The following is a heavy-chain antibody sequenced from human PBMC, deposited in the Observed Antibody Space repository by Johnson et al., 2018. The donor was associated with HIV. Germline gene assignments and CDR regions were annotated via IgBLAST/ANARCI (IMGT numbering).Heavy chain of an antibody. CDR1: GFTFSSYW. CDR2: INSDGSST. Sequence: VQLVESGGGVVQPGGSLRLSCAASGFTFSSYWMHWVRQAPGKGLVWVSRINSDGSSTSYADSVKGRFTISRDNSKNTLYLQMNSLRAEDTAVYYCAKDGPVLRYVDGSDACDIGGQGTMVTVSS. V-gene: IGHV3-74*01. D-gene: IGHD3-9*01. J-gene: IGHJ3*02. CDR3: AKDGPVLRYVDGSDACDI.